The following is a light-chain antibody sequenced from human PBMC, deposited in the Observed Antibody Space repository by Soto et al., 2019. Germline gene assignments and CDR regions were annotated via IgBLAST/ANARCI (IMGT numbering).Light chain of an antibody. V-gene: IGLV1-47*02. Sequence: QSVLTQPHSASGTPGQRVTISCSGSSSNIGSNYVYWYQQLPGTAPKLLIYSNNQRPSGVPDRFSGSKSGTSASLAISGLRSEDEADYYCAAWDDSLSGRVFGTGTKVTVL. J-gene: IGLJ1*01. CDR1: SSNIGSNY. CDR3: AAWDDSLSGRV. CDR2: SNN.